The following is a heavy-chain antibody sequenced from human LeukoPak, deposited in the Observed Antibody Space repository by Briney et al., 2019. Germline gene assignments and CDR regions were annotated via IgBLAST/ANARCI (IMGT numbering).Heavy chain of an antibody. Sequence: ASVKVSCKASGYPFTAYYMHWVRQAPGQGLEWMGWINPHSGGTNYAQKFQGRVTMTRDTSISTAYMELSRLRSDDTAVYYCASSSGRNCSSTSCYYQNWFDPWGQGTLVTVSS. CDR1: GYPFTAYY. V-gene: IGHV1-2*02. CDR3: ASSSGRNCSSTSCYYQNWFDP. D-gene: IGHD2-2*01. J-gene: IGHJ5*02. CDR2: INPHSGGT.